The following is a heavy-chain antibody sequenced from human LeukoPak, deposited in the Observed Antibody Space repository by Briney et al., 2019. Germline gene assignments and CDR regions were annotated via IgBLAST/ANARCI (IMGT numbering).Heavy chain of an antibody. CDR2: VTPDSGGT. V-gene: IGHV1-2*02. D-gene: IGHD3-3*01. CDR3: ARRHKDFWSGYPIDY. Sequence: ASVKVSCKASGYTFTGYYMHWVRPAPGQGLEWMGWVTPDSGGTSYAQKFQGRVTMTRDTSISTAYMELSSLRSDDTAVYYCARRHKDFWSGYPIDYWGQGTLVTVSS. J-gene: IGHJ4*02. CDR1: GYTFTGYY.